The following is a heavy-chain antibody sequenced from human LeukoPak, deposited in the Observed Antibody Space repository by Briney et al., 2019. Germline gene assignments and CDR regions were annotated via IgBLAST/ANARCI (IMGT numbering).Heavy chain of an antibody. CDR3: AKDMYYDSSGPVFDY. CDR2: INPHSGGT. D-gene: IGHD3-22*01. CDR1: GYTFTGYY. V-gene: IGHV1-2*02. J-gene: IGHJ4*02. Sequence: ASVKVSCKASGYTFTGYYIHWVRQAPGQGLEWMGWINPHSGGTNYAQKFQGGVTMTRDTSITTAYMELSSLRSDDTAVYYCAKDMYYDSSGPVFDYWGQGTLVTVSS.